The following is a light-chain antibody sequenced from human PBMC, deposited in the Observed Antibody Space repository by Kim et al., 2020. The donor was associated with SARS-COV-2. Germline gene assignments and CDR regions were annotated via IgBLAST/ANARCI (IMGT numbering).Light chain of an antibody. CDR3: AAWDDSLSGPV. CDR1: SSNIGSNT. J-gene: IGLJ3*02. Sequence: GQRVTISCSGSSSNIGSNTVHWYQQLPGTAPKLLIYSNNQRPSGVPDRFSGSKSGTSASVAISGLQSEDEADYYCAAWDDSLSGPVFGGGTQLTVL. CDR2: SNN. V-gene: IGLV1-44*01.